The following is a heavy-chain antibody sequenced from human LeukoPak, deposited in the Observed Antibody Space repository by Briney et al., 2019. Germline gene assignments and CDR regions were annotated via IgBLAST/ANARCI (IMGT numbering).Heavy chain of an antibody. Sequence: SETLSLTCAVSGYSISSGYYWGWIRQPPGKGLKWIGSIYHSGSTYYNPSLKSRVTISVDTSKNQFSLKLSSVTAADMAVYYCASTVKAIGATPGYWGQGTLVTVSS. CDR1: GYSISSGYY. CDR2: IYHSGST. D-gene: IGHD4-17*01. V-gene: IGHV4-38-2*01. CDR3: ASTVKAIGATPGY. J-gene: IGHJ4*02.